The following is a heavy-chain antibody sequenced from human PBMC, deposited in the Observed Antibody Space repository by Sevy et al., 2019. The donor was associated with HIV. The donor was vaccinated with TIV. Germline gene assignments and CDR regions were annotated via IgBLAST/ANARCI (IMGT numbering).Heavy chain of an antibody. V-gene: IGHV4-59*08. CDR3: ARGAVVMGTAASPVLDF. CDR1: DDSINSYY. CDR2: IYNNIGST. D-gene: IGHD2-2*01. J-gene: IGHJ4*02. Sequence: SETLSLTCSVSDDSINSYYWSWIRQPPGKGLEWIGYIYNNIGSTSYNPSLTSRVTISVDTSKNHFSLKLTSVTAADTAIYYCARGAVVMGTAASPVLDFWGLGSLVTVSS.